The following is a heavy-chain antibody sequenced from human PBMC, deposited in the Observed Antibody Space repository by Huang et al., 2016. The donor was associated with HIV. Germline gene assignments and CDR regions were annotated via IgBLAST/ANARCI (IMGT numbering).Heavy chain of an antibody. J-gene: IGHJ5*02. CDR1: GFTFSGYG. D-gene: IGHD6-19*01. CDR2: IRYDERKK. CDR3: AKDYRSGWCNWFDP. Sequence: QVQLVESGGGVVQPGGSLRLSCAASGFTFSGYGMHWVRQTTGKGLELVAFIRYDERKKFYGDSVKGRFTISRDNSKNTLFLQMNSLSPEDTAMYYCAKDYRSGWCNWFDPWGQGTLVTVSS. V-gene: IGHV3-30*02.